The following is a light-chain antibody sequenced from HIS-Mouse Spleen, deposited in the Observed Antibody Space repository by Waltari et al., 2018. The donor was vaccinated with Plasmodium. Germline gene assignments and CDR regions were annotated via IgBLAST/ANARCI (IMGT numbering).Light chain of an antibody. CDR1: NIGSKN. CDR2: RDS. J-gene: IGLJ2*01. CDR3: QVWDSSTVV. V-gene: IGLV3-9*01. Sequence: SYELTQPLSVSVALGTTARITCGGNNIGSKNVHWYQQKPGQAPVLVIYRDSNRPSGIPERFSGSNSGNTATLTISRAQAGDEADYYCQVWDSSTVVFGGGTKLTVL.